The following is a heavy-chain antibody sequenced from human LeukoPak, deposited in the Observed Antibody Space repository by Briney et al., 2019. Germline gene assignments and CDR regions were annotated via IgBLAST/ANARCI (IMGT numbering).Heavy chain of an antibody. Sequence: PGGSLRLSCEASGFTFDDYAMHWVRQTPGKGLEWVSSISWNSDNIDYADSVKGRFTISRDNAKNTLYLQMNSLRAEDTAVYYCARDNLWGQGTLVTVSS. CDR1: GFTFDDYA. CDR2: ISWNSDNI. V-gene: IGHV3-9*01. J-gene: IGHJ4*02. CDR3: ARDNL.